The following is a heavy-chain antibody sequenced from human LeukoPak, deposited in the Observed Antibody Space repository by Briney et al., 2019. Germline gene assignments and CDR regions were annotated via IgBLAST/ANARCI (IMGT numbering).Heavy chain of an antibody. D-gene: IGHD3-9*01. CDR1: GCPISSGDYY. CDR3: ARASLRYFDWSPPIDY. CDR2: IYYSGST. Sequence: PSETLSLTCTVSGCPISSGDYYWSWIPQPPGKGLEWIGYIYYSGSTYYNPSLKSRVTISVDTSKNQFSLKLSSVTAADTAVYYCARASLRYFDWSPPIDYWGQGTLVTVSS. V-gene: IGHV4-30-4*01. J-gene: IGHJ4*02.